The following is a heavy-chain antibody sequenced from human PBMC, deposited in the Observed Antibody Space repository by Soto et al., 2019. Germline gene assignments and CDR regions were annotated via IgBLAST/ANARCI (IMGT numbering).Heavy chain of an antibody. Sequence: GASVKVSCKASGFTFTGHYIHWVRQAPGQGLEWMGWINPNSGGTSYAQKFQGRVTMTRDTSITTAYMELSRLSSDDTAVYYCAKCGSFFRPSLGSFDYWGQGTLVTVSS. D-gene: IGHD1-1*01. CDR2: INPNSGGT. CDR3: AKCGSFFRPSLGSFDY. V-gene: IGHV1-2*02. CDR1: GFTFTGHY. J-gene: IGHJ4*02.